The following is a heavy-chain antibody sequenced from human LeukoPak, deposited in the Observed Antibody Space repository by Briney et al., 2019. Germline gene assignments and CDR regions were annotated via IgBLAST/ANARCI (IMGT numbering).Heavy chain of an antibody. CDR3: AKAPATGSYYSTPFDY. J-gene: IGHJ4*02. V-gene: IGHV3-9*01. CDR2: ISWNSGSI. Sequence: GGSLRLSCAASGFTFSSYAMHWVRQAPGKGLEWVSGISWNSGSIGYADSVKGRFTISRDNAKNSLYLQMNSLRAEDTALYYCAKAPATGSYYSTPFDYWGQGTLVTVSS. D-gene: IGHD1-26*01. CDR1: GFTFSSYA.